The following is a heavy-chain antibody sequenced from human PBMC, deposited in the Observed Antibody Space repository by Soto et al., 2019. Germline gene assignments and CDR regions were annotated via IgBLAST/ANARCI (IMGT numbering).Heavy chain of an antibody. Sequence: QVQLVQSGAEVKKPGSSVKVSCKASGGTFSSYAISWVRQAPGQGLEWMGGIIPIFGTANYAQKFQSRVTITADESTSTAYMELSSLRSEDTAVYYCARAPGDYDILTGYCFFDYWGQGTLVTVSS. J-gene: IGHJ4*02. V-gene: IGHV1-69*01. D-gene: IGHD3-9*01. CDR1: GGTFSSYA. CDR2: IIPIFGTA. CDR3: ARAPGDYDILTGYCFFDY.